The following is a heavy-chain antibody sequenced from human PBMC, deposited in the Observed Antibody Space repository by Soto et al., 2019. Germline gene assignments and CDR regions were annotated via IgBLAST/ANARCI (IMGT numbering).Heavy chain of an antibody. CDR3: ARKEDYGDYVDY. D-gene: IGHD4-17*01. Sequence: QVQLVQSGPEVKKPGASVKVSCKASGYTFSRYGISWVRQAPGQGLEWMGWIRVDNGNTKYAQKVQDRVTMTTDTSTSTAYMELRSLRSDDTAVYYCARKEDYGDYVDYWGQGTLVTVSS. CDR2: IRVDNGNT. V-gene: IGHV1-18*04. CDR1: GYTFSRYG. J-gene: IGHJ4*02.